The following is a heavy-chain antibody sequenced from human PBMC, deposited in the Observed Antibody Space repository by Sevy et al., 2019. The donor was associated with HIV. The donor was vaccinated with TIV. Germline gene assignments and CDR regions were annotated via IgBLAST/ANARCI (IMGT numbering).Heavy chain of an antibody. J-gene: IGHJ2*01. V-gene: IGHV3-23*01. CDR3: AKDGAPYCTGGICFPYWYFDL. D-gene: IGHD2-8*02. Sequence: GGSLRLSCAASGFTFSTYAMGWVRQAPGKGLEWVSGISNSGNDIYYAGSVEGRFTISRDNSKSTLFLEMNNLRAEDTAVYYCAKDGAPYCTGGICFPYWYFDLWGRGALVTASS. CDR1: GFTFSTYA. CDR2: ISNSGNDI.